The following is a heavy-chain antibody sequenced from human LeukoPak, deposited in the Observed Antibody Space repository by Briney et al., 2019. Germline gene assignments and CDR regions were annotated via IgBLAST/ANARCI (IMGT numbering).Heavy chain of an antibody. CDR3: ARRPTSGQYYFDE. CDR2: MNPGDTDA. Sequence: GEPLKISCKDSGYTFTRYWIAWVRQMPGKGLEWMAIMNPGDTDATYSPSFQGQVTVSVDKSVSTACLQWSSLRAAGTAIYYCARRPTSGQYYFDEWGQGTLVTVPS. D-gene: IGHD6-19*01. CDR1: GYTFTRYW. J-gene: IGHJ4*02. V-gene: IGHV5-51*01.